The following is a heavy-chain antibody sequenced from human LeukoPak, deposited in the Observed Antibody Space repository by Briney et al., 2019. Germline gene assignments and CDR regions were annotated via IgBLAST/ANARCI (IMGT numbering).Heavy chain of an antibody. J-gene: IGHJ4*02. Sequence: ASVKVSCKASGYTFTSYYMHWVRQAPGQGLEWMGIINPSGGSTSYAQKFQGRVTMTRDTSISTAYMELSRLRSDDTAVYYCARGTRMVPGTAYWGQGTLVTVSS. CDR3: ARGTRMVPGTAY. CDR1: GYTFTSYY. D-gene: IGHD3-10*01. CDR2: INPSGGST. V-gene: IGHV1-46*01.